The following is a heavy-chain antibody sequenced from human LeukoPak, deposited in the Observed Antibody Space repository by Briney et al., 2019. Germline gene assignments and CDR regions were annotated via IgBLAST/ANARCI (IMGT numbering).Heavy chain of an antibody. CDR1: GYTFTSYD. J-gene: IGHJ4*02. D-gene: IGHD3-3*01. CDR2: MNPNSGNT. V-gene: IGHV1-8*02. Sequence: GASVKVSCKGSGYTFTSYDINWVRQATGQRLEWMGWMNPNSGNTGYAQKVQGRVTMTRNTSITTAYMELSSLRSEDTAIYYCAKSPLRWASLDYWGQGTLVTVSS. CDR3: AKSPLRWASLDY.